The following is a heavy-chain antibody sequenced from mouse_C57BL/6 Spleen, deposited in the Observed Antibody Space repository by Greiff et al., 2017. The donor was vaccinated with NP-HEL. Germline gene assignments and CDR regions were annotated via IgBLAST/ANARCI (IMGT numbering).Heavy chain of an antibody. D-gene: IGHD4-1*01. V-gene: IGHV1-85*01. CDR2: IYPRDGST. CDR1: GYTFTSYD. J-gene: IGHJ3*01. CDR3: ASPNWAAEALFAY. Sequence: VQLQQSGPELVKPGASVKLSCKASGYTFTSYDINWVKQRPGQGLEWIGWIYPRDGSTKYNEKFKGKATLTVDTSSSTAYMELHSLTSEDSAVYFWASPNWAAEALFAYWGQGTLVTVSA.